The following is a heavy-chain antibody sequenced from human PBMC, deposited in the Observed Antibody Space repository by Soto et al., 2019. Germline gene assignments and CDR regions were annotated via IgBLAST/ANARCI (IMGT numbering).Heavy chain of an antibody. Sequence: GGSLRLSCAASGFPFSSYGMHWVRQAPGKGLEWVAVISYDGSNKFYADSVKGRFTISRDNSKNTLYLQMNSLRAEDTAVYYCAKDQYSSGWVFDYWGQGTLVTVSS. CDR3: AKDQYSSGWVFDY. CDR2: ISYDGSNK. D-gene: IGHD6-19*01. J-gene: IGHJ4*02. V-gene: IGHV3-30*18. CDR1: GFPFSSYG.